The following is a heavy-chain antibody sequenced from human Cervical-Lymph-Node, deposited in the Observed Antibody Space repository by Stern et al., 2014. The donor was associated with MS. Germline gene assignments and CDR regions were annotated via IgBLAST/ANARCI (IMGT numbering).Heavy chain of an antibody. J-gene: IGHJ1*01. Sequence: QEQLVQSGPEVKKPGSSVKVSCKASGGTFSNYAISWVRQAPGQGLEWMGGLIIIFDTANYAQKFQGRVTISADESTSTAYMELSSLRSEDTAVYYCARASERSGYPDYFQYWGQGTPVTVSS. CDR2: LIIIFDTA. CDR3: ARASERSGYPDYFQY. CDR1: GGTFSNYA. V-gene: IGHV1-69*01. D-gene: IGHD3-3*01.